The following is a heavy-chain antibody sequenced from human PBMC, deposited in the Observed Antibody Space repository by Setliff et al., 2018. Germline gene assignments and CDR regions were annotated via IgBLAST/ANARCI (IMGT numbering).Heavy chain of an antibody. J-gene: IGHJ4*02. CDR1: GFTFSSYS. D-gene: IGHD3-16*01. CDR3: ARDGGEY. V-gene: IGHV3-21*01. CDR2: ISSSSSYI. Sequence: GESLKISCKASGFTFSSYSMNWVRQAPGKGLEWVSSISSSSSYIYYADSVKGRFTISRDNAKNSLYLQMNSLRAEDTAVYYCARDGGEYWGQGTLVTV.